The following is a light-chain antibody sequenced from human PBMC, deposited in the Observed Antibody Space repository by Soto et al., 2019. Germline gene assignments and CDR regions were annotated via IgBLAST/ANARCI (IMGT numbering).Light chain of an antibody. CDR3: AAWDDSLSGPL. CDR1: SFNIGSNT. Sequence: QSVLTQPPSASGTPGQRVTISCSGTSFNIGSNTVNWYQQLLGTAPTLLIFSNNQRPSGVPDRFSGSKSGTSASLAVNGLQSEDEADYYCAAWDDSLSGPLFGGGTKLTVL. J-gene: IGLJ3*02. V-gene: IGLV1-44*01. CDR2: SNN.